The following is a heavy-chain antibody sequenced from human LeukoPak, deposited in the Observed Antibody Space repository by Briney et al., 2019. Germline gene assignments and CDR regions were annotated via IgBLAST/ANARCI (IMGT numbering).Heavy chain of an antibody. CDR1: GFTFSSYE. V-gene: IGHV3-48*03. CDR2: ISSSGSTI. J-gene: IGHJ4*02. Sequence: PGGSLRLSCAASGFTFSSYEMNWVRQAPGKGLEWVSYISSSGSTIYYADSVKGRFTISRGNAKNSLYLQMNSLRAEDTAVYYCARDGFSDYDYVWGSYRGDFDYWGQGTLVTVSS. D-gene: IGHD3-16*02. CDR3: ARDGFSDYDYVWGSYRGDFDY.